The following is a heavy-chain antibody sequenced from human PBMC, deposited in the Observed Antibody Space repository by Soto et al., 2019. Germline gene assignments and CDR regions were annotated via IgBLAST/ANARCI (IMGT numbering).Heavy chain of an antibody. J-gene: IGHJ4*03. Sequence: GGSLRLSCEASGFSFSRFAMGWVRQAPGKGLELIAVISGNGDKTYYADSVKGRFTISRVTSNSTLFLQMNSLRGEDTAFFYCAKMFRPGASGYYPSTWGQGTLVTVSS. CDR2: ISGNGDKT. CDR3: AKMFRPGASGYYPST. D-gene: IGHD3-22*01. CDR1: GFSFSRFA. V-gene: IGHV3-23*01.